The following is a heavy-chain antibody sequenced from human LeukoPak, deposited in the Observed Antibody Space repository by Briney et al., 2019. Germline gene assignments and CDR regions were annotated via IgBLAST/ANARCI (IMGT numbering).Heavy chain of an antibody. D-gene: IGHD1/OR15-1a*01. CDR2: FGGSDGNT. CDR1: GFTFISFA. CDR3: ARTTQCDY. J-gene: IGHJ4*02. V-gene: IGHV3-23*01. Sequence: GGSLRLSCAASGFTFISFAMSWVRQAPGKGLEWVSTFGGSDGNTFYADSVKGRFTISRDNPKNTLYVQMNSLRAEDTAVYYCARTTQCDYWGQGTLVTVSS.